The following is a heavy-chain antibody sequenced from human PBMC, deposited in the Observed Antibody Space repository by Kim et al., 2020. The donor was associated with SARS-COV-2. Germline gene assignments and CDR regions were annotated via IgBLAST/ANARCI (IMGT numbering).Heavy chain of an antibody. D-gene: IGHD6-13*01. Sequence: SETLSLTCTVSGGSISSYYWSWIRQPPGKGLEWIGYIYYSGGTNYNPSLKSRVTISVDTSKNQFSLKLSSVTAADTAVYYCARDLGGSSWYYYGMDVWGQGTTVTVSS. CDR3: ARDLGGSSWYYYGMDV. CDR1: GGSISSYY. V-gene: IGHV4-59*01. J-gene: IGHJ6*02. CDR2: IYYSGGT.